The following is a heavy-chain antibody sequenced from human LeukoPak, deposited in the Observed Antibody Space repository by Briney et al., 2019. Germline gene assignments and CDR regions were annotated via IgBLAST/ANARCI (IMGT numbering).Heavy chain of an antibody. V-gene: IGHV1-46*01. D-gene: IGHD1-26*01. CDR1: GYTFTSYY. J-gene: IGHJ4*02. CDR2: INPSGGST. CDR3: ARRELAGSTAYFDY. Sequence: ASVKVSCKASGYTFTSYYIHWVRQAPGQGLEWMGIINPSGGSTNYAQDFQGRVTMTRDTSTSTVYMELSSLRSEDTAVYYCARRELAGSTAYFDYWGQGTLVTVSP.